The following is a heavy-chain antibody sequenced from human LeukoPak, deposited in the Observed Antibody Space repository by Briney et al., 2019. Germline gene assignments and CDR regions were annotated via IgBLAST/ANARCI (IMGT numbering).Heavy chain of an antibody. CDR3: ARDFKLLLYYFGY. D-gene: IGHD2-15*01. CDR1: GFTFSSYA. CDR2: ISYDGSNK. V-gene: IGHV3-30-3*01. Sequence: PGGSLRLSCAASGFTFSSYAMHWVRQAPGKGLEWVAVISYDGSNKYYADSVKGRFTISRDNSKNTLYLQMNSLRAEDTAVYYCARDFKLLLYYFGYWGQGTLVTVSS. J-gene: IGHJ4*02.